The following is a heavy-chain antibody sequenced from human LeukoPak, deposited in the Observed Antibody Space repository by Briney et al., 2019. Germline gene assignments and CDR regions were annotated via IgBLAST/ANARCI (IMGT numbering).Heavy chain of an antibody. V-gene: IGHV4-59*08. J-gene: IGHJ4*02. CDR3: ARHGTISCESYFDY. CDR2: VHNSGRT. D-gene: IGHD1/OR15-1a*01. Sequence: PSETLSLTCSVSGGSVRSYYWSWIRQSPGKGLEWIGYVHNSGRTNYNPSLKSRVTGFVDTSKNQVSLRLSSVTAADTAVYYCARHGTISCESYFDYWGQGALVTVSS. CDR1: GGSVRSYY.